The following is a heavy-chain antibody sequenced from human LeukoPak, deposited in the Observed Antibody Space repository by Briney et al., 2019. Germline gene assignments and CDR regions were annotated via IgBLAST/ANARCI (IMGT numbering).Heavy chain of an antibody. D-gene: IGHD3/OR15-3a*01. CDR2: FDPEDGKT. J-gene: IGHJ4*02. CDR3: ATAGDAIDSVMIWDF. Sequence: ASVKVSCKLSGNTLTEFSMHWVRQAPGKGLEWMGGFDPEDGKTIYAQKFQGRVTMTEDTSTDAAYMELSSLRSEDTAVYYCATAGDAIDSVMIWDFWGQGTLVTDSS. V-gene: IGHV1-24*01. CDR1: GNTLTEFS.